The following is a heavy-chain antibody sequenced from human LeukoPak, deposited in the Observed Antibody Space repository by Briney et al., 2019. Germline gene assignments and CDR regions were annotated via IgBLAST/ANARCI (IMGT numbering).Heavy chain of an antibody. CDR3: ARWGNSCPFDY. CDR2: ISSSSSYI. D-gene: IGHD6-13*01. J-gene: IGHJ4*02. CDR1: GFTFSSYS. Sequence: PGGSLRLSCAASGFTFSSYSMNWVRQAPGRGLEWVSSISSSSSYIYYADSVKGRFTISRDNAKNSLYLQMNSLRAEDTAVYYCARWGNSCPFDYWGQGTLVTVSS. V-gene: IGHV3-21*01.